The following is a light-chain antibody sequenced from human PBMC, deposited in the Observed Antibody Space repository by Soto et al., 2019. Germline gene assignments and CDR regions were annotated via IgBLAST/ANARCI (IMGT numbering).Light chain of an antibody. V-gene: IGKV3-11*01. CDR3: QQRSNWPPIT. Sequence: IVLTQSPATLSLSPGERPTLSCRASQSVSRYLAWYQHKPGQAPRLLIYDTSNRATGIPARFSGSGSGTDFTLTISSLEPEDFAVYYCQQRSNWPPITFGQGTRLEIK. CDR1: QSVSRY. CDR2: DTS. J-gene: IGKJ5*01.